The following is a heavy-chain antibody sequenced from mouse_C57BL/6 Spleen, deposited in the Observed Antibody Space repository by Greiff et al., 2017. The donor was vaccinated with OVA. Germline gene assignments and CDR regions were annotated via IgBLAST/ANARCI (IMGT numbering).Heavy chain of an antibody. D-gene: IGHD2-1*01. CDR3: ARDYGNYGFAY. CDR1: GYSITSGYY. CDR2: ISYDGSN. J-gene: IGHJ3*01. Sequence: EVKLQESGPGLVKPSQSLSLTCSVTGYSITSGYYWNWIRQFPGNKLEWMGYISYDGSNNYNPSLKNRISITRDTSKNQFFLKLNSVTTEDTATYYCARDYGNYGFAYWGQGTLVTVSA. V-gene: IGHV3-6*01.